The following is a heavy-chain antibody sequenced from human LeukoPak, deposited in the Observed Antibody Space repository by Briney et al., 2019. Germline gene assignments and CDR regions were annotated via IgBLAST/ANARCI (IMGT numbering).Heavy chain of an antibody. V-gene: IGHV3-30*01. J-gene: IGHJ4*02. CDR1: GFTFSSYA. D-gene: IGHD6-19*01. CDR2: ISYDGSNK. CDR3: ARVSEQWLVQGAFDY. Sequence: GGSLRLSCAASGFTFSSYAMHWVRQAPGKGLEWVAVISYDGSNKYYADSVKGRFTISRDNSKNTLYLQMNGLRAEDTAVYYCARVSEQWLVQGAFDYWGQGTLVTVSS.